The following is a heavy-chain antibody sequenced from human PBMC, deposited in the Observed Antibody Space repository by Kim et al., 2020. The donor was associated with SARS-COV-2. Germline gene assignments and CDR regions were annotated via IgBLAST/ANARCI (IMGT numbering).Heavy chain of an antibody. CDR3: ARGGGRKNFDY. V-gene: IGHV4-59*09. CDR2: T. J-gene: IGHJ4*02. D-gene: IGHD3-16*01. Sequence: TNYTPSRKSRVTISVDTSKNQFSLKLSSVTAADTAVYYCARGGGRKNFDYWGQGTLVTVSS.